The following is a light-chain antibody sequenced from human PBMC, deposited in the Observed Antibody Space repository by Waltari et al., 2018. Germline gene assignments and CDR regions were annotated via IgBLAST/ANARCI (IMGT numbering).Light chain of an antibody. J-gene: IGKJ4*01. Sequence: EIVLTQSPATLSLSPGERATLSCRASQSVSSSLAWFQQKPGQAPSLLIYDASNRATGIPVRFSGSGSGTDFTLTISSLEPEDFAVYYCQQHSNWPLTFGGGTKVEIK. CDR3: QQHSNWPLT. CDR1: QSVSSS. V-gene: IGKV3-11*01. CDR2: DAS.